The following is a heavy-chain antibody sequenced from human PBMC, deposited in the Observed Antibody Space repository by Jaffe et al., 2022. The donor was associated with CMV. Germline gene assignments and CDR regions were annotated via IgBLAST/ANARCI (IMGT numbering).Heavy chain of an antibody. CDR2: INPNSGGT. V-gene: IGHV1-2*04. D-gene: IGHD5-12*01. J-gene: IGHJ6*03. Sequence: QVQLVQSGAEVKKPGASVKVSCKASGYTFTGYYMHWVRQAPGQGLEWMGWINPNSGGTNYAQKFQGWVTMTRDTSISTAYMELSRLRSDDTAVYYCARSPRYSGYDSSRQPPPYYMDVWGKGTTVTVSS. CDR3: ARSPRYSGYDSSRQPPPYYMDV. CDR1: GYTFTGYY.